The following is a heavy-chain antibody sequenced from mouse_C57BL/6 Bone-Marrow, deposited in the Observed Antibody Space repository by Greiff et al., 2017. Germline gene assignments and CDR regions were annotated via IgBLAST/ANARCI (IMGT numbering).Heavy chain of an antibody. Sequence: VQLQQPGAELVRPGTSVKLSCKASGYTFTSYWMNWVKQRPGQGLEWIGVIDPSDSYTNYNQKFKGKATLTVDTSSSTAYMKLSSLTSEDSAVYYCARRGYDVYAMDYWGQGTSVTVSS. CDR1: GYTFTSYW. CDR2: IDPSDSYT. J-gene: IGHJ4*01. V-gene: IGHV1-59*01. CDR3: ARRGYDVYAMDY. D-gene: IGHD2-2*01.